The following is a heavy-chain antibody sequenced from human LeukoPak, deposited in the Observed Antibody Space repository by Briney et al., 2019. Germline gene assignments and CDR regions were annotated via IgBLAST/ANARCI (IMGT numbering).Heavy chain of an antibody. CDR1: GFTLGSYG. J-gene: IGHJ4*02. Sequence: GGSLILSCAASGFTLGSYGMHWVRQAPGKGLEWVASISYDGSNEYYGDSVKGRFSVSRDNSKNTLYLQMTSLRAEDTAVYYCARDTGATDRAFDYWGQGTLVTVSS. D-gene: IGHD5-12*01. V-gene: IGHV3-30*03. CDR3: ARDTGATDRAFDY. CDR2: ISYDGSNE.